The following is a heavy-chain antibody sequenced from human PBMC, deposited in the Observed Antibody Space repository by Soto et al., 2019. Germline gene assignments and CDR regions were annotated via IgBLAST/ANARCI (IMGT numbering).Heavy chain of an antibody. Sequence: ASVKVSCKASGYTFTGYYMHWVRQAPGQGLEWMGWINPNSGGTNYAQKFQGWVTMTRDTSISTAYMELSRLRSDDTAVYYCARDVVSYGDAFDIWGQGTMVTVSS. V-gene: IGHV1-2*04. J-gene: IGHJ3*02. CDR3: ARDVVSYGDAFDI. CDR1: GYTFTGYY. D-gene: IGHD5-18*01. CDR2: INPNSGGT.